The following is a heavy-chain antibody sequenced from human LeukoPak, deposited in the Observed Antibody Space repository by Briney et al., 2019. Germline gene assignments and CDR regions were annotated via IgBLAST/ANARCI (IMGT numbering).Heavy chain of an antibody. CDR3: AKDRHSYGYGVVFDY. Sequence: GGSLRVSCVASGFTFSTYAMTWVRQAPGKGLEWVSTVSGSGVTTDYADSVKGRFTISRDNSKNTLYLQMNSLRAEDTAVYYCAKDRHSYGYGVVFDYWGQGTLVTVSS. V-gene: IGHV3-23*01. D-gene: IGHD5-18*01. CDR2: VSGSGVTT. CDR1: GFTFSTYA. J-gene: IGHJ4*02.